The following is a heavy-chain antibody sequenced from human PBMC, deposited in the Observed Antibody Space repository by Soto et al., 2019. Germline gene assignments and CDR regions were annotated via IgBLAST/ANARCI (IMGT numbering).Heavy chain of an antibody. Sequence: PSETLSLTCTVSGGSISSSSYYWGWIRQPPGKGLEWIGSIYYSGSTYYNPSLKSRVTISVDTSKNQFSLKLSSVTAADTAVYYCARYGSGSYTGRFDPWGQGTLVTVSS. CDR3: ARYGSGSYTGRFDP. J-gene: IGHJ5*02. CDR2: IYYSGST. V-gene: IGHV4-39*01. CDR1: GGSISSSSYY. D-gene: IGHD3-10*01.